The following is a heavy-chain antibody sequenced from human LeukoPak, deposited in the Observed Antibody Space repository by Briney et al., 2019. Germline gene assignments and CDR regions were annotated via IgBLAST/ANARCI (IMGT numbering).Heavy chain of an antibody. D-gene: IGHD3-22*01. J-gene: IGHJ4*02. CDR2: ISYDGSNK. CDR1: GFTFSSYA. Sequence: GGSLRLSCAASGFTFSSYAMHWVRQAPGKGLEWVAVISYDGSNKYYADFVKGRFTISRDNSKNTLYLQMNSLRAEDTAVYYCAKAGGRITMIVVVINYWGQGTLVTVSS. V-gene: IGHV3-30-3*01. CDR3: AKAGGRITMIVVVINY.